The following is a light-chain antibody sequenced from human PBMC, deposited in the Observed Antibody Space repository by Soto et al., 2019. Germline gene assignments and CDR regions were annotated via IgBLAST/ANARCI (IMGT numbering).Light chain of an antibody. CDR1: QSLLHSAGETF. V-gene: IGKV2D-29*02. Sequence: VVMTQTPLSLSVTPGQPASISCKSSQSLLHSAGETFLFWYLQKPGQSPQLLIYEVSNRLSGVPDRFSGRGSGTDFTLEISRVEAEDVGIYYCMQSTQLPPTFGQGTRLVI. CDR2: EVS. CDR3: MQSTQLPPT. J-gene: IGKJ5*01.